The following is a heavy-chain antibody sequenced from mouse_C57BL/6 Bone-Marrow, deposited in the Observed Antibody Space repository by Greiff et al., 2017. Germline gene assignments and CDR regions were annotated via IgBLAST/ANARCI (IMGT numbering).Heavy chain of an antibody. CDR1: GFNITDDY. CDR3: TATTVVERGD. V-gene: IGHV14-4*01. Sequence: EVQLVESGAELVRPGASVKLSCTASGFNITDDYIHWVKQRPEQGLEWIGWIDPGNGDTEYASKFQGKATITADTTSNTAYLQLSSLTSEDTAVYYCTATTVVERGDWGQGTTLTVSS. J-gene: IGHJ2*01. D-gene: IGHD1-1*01. CDR2: IDPGNGDT.